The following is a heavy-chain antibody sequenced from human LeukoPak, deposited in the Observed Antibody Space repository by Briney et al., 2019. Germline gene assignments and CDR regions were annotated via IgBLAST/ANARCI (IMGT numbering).Heavy chain of an antibody. Sequence: SETLSLTCTVSGDSINDHYWSWIRQPPGEGLEWIGEINHSGSTNYNPSLKSRVTISVDTSKNQFSLKLSSVTAADTAVYYCARGGDFGYYYMDVWGKGTTVTVSS. CDR1: GDSINDHY. CDR2: INHSGST. V-gene: IGHV4-59*11. J-gene: IGHJ6*03. CDR3: ARGGDFGYYYMDV. D-gene: IGHD3-3*01.